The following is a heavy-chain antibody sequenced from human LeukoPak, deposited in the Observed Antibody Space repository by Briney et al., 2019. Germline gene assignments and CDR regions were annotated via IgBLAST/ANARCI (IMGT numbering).Heavy chain of an antibody. CDR3: ARLARPPLRFLEWLPVDYYYYMDV. CDR2: IYTSGST. D-gene: IGHD3-3*01. CDR1: GGSITGYY. V-gene: IGHV4-4*09. J-gene: IGHJ6*03. Sequence: SETLSLTCTVFGGSITGYYWSWIRQPPGKGLEWIGYIYTSGSTNYNPSLKSRVTISVDTSKNQFSLKLSSVTAADTAVYYCARLARPPLRFLEWLPVDYYYYMDVWGKGTTVTVSS.